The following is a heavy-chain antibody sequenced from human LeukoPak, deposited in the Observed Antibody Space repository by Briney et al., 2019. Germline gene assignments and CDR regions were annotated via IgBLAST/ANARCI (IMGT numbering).Heavy chain of an antibody. CDR2: IYTSGST. CDR3: ATRQPIAAGDYFDY. Sequence: SETLSLTCTVSGGSISSYYWSWIRQPAGNGLEWIGRIYTSGSTNYNPSLKSRVTMSVDTSKNQFSLKLSSVTAADTAVYYCATRQPIAAGDYFDYWGQGTLVTVSS. V-gene: IGHV4-4*07. D-gene: IGHD6-25*01. J-gene: IGHJ4*02. CDR1: GGSISSYY.